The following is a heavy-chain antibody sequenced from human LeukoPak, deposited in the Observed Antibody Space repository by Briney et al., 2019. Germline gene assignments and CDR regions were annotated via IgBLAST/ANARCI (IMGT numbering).Heavy chain of an antibody. CDR3: ARGVGYYYDSSGYYYFDS. CDR2: IYHSGST. D-gene: IGHD3-22*01. J-gene: IGHJ4*02. Sequence: SETLSLTCAVSGGSISSGGYSWSWIRQPPGTGLEWIGYIYHSGSTYYNPSLKSRVTISVDRSKNQSSLKLSSVTAADTAVYYCARGVGYYYDSSGYYYFDSWGRGTLVTVSS. V-gene: IGHV4-30-2*01. CDR1: GGSISSGGYS.